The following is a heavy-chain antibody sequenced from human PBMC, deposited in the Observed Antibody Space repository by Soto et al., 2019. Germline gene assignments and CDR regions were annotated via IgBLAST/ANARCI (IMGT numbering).Heavy chain of an antibody. CDR2: TYYRSKWYN. CDR1: EDVFSTKGAA. V-gene: IGHV6-1*01. Sequence: SNSRDRNCAIREDVFSTKGAAWIRTRQSTSRGLEWLGRTYYRSKWYNDYAVSVKSRITINPDTSKKQFCLQLNSVTPEDSAVYYCARECTNGVCYQGAFDIRGQGTMVTVSS. J-gene: IGHJ3*02. CDR3: ARECTNGVCYQGAFDI. D-gene: IGHD2-8*01.